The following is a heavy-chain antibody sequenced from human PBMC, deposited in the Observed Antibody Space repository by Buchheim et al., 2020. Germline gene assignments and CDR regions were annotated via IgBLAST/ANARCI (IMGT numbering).Heavy chain of an antibody. CDR1: GFTFINYA. Sequence: QVQLVESGGGVVLPGRSLGLSCAASGFTFINYALHWVRQAPGKGLEWVAVVSSSGSTKFYADSVKGRVTISRDNSKNKLDLQMNSLRDEDTGVYYCARSITGRKLMDVWGQGTT. V-gene: IGHV3-30-3*01. J-gene: IGHJ6*02. CDR2: VSSSGSTK. CDR3: ARSITGRKLMDV. D-gene: IGHD1-14*01.